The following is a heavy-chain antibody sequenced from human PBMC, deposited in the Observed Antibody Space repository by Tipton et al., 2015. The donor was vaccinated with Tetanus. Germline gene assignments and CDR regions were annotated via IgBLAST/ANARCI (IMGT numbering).Heavy chain of an antibody. CDR1: GGSFSLYY. CDR3: ARLGDPQRYFDWRNSF. CDR2: ISHSGSS. Sequence: TLSLTCTVSGGSFSLYYWNWVRQSPGKGLEWIGEISHSGSSSYSPSLKSRVTISVDTSKNQFSLRLRSVAAADTAVYYCARLGDPQRYFDWRNSFWGPGTLVTVSS. D-gene: IGHD3-9*01. J-gene: IGHJ4*02. V-gene: IGHV4-34*01.